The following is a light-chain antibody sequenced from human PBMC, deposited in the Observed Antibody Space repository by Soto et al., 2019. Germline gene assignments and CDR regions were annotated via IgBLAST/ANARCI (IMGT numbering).Light chain of an antibody. CDR1: SSNIGAGYG. CDR3: QSYDGSLSGYV. CDR2: GSS. J-gene: IGLJ1*01. Sequence: QSVLTQPPSVSGAPGQRVTISCTGMSSNIGAGYGVHWYQQLPGTAPKLLIYGSSDRPSGVPDRFSGSKSGTSAYLAITGLQAEDEADYYCQSYDGSLSGYVFGTGTKVTVL. V-gene: IGLV1-40*01.